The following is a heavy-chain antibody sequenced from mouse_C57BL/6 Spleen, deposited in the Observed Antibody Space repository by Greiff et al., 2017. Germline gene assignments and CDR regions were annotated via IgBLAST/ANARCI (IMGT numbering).Heavy chain of an antibody. Sequence: QVQLQQPVAELVKPGASVKLSCKASGYTFTSSWMHWVKQRPGQGLEWIGMIHPNSGSTNYNEKFKSKATLTVDKSSSTAYMQRSSLTSEDSAVYYLTVATVVDDYWYFDVWGTGTTVTVSS. D-gene: IGHD1-1*01. CDR3: TVATVVDDYWYFDV. CDR1: GYTFTSSW. CDR2: IHPNSGST. J-gene: IGHJ1*03. V-gene: IGHV1-64*01.